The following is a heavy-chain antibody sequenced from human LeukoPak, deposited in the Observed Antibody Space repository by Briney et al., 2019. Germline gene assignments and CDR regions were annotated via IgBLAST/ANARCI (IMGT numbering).Heavy chain of an antibody. CDR1: GFTFDDDA. CDR2: ISGDGGSI. J-gene: IGHJ3*02. Sequence: GGSLRLSCAASGFTFDDDAMRWVRQALGEGLEWVSGISGDGGSIGYADSVKGRFTISRDNAKSSLYLQMHSLRAEDTALYYCAKVRNKWEPLRVDAFDIWRQGTMVTVSS. D-gene: IGHD1-26*01. CDR3: AKVRNKWEPLRVDAFDI. V-gene: IGHV3-9*01.